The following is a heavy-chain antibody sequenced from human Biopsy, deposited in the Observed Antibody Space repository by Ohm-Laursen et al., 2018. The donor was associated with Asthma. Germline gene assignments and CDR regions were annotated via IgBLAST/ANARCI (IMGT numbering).Heavy chain of an antibody. CDR1: GFAVSRDH. V-gene: IGHV3-53*01. J-gene: IGHJ6*02. Sequence: SLRLSCAASGFAVSRDHMFWVRQARGKGLEWVSVIYNDGRAYYADSVKGRFTVSRDNSKNTLFLQMNSLRAEDTAVYYCTRTTTVTTTYAMDVWGRGTTVTVSS. CDR2: IYNDGRA. CDR3: TRTTTVTTTYAMDV. D-gene: IGHD4-17*01.